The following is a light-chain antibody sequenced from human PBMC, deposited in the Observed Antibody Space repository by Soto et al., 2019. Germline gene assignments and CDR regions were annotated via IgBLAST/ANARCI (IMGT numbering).Light chain of an antibody. CDR2: DAS. J-gene: IGKJ1*01. CDR1: QSVSSN. CDR3: QHYDNWPPWT. Sequence: EIVMTQSPATLSVPPGERATLSCRASQSVSSNVAWYQQKPGQAPRLLIYDASTRATGIPARFSGSGSVTEFTLIISILQSEDFAVYYCQHYDNWPPWTFGQGTKVDIK. V-gene: IGKV3-15*01.